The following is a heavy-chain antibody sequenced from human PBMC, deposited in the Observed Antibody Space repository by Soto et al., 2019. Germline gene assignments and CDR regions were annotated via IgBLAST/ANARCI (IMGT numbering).Heavy chain of an antibody. Sequence: QVQLVESGGGVVQPGRSLRLSCAASGFTFSSYGMHWVRQAPGKGLEWVAVISYDGSNKYYADSVKGRFTISRDNSKNTLYLKMNSLRAEDTAVYYCAKVALVATMLWDLDYGGQGTLVTVSS. D-gene: IGHD5-12*01. CDR3: AKVALVATMLWDLDY. J-gene: IGHJ4*02. V-gene: IGHV3-30*18. CDR2: ISYDGSNK. CDR1: GFTFSSYG.